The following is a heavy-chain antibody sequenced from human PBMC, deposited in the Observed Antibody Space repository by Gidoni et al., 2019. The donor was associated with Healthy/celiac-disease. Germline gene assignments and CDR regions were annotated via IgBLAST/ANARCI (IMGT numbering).Heavy chain of an antibody. CDR1: GLTFSSYA. D-gene: IGHD1-26*01. CDR3: AKKVSGSYVKKYYFDY. J-gene: IGHJ4*02. V-gene: IGHV3-23*04. CDR2: ISGSGGST. Sequence: EVQLVESGGGLVQPGGSLRLSCAASGLTFSSYAMGWVRQAPGKGLEWVSAISGSGGSTYYADSVKGRFTISRDNSKNTLYLQMNSLRAEDTAVYYCAKKVSGSYVKKYYFDYWGQGTLVTVSS.